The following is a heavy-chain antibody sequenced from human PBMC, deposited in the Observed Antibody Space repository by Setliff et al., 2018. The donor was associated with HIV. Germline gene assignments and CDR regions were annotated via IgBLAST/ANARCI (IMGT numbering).Heavy chain of an antibody. CDR3: ARRGYCSSTTCYYDY. CDR1: GFTFSSYS. J-gene: IGHJ4*02. D-gene: IGHD2-2*01. V-gene: IGHV3-48*01. Sequence: HPGGSLRLSCAASGFTFSSYSMNWVRQAPGKGLEWVSYISSSSTIYYADSVKGRVTISRDNAKNSLYLQMGSLRAEDMAVYYCARRGYCSSTTCYYDYWGQGTLVTVSS. CDR2: ISSSSTI.